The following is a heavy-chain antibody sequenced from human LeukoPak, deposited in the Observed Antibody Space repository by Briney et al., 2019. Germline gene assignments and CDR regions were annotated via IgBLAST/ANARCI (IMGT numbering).Heavy chain of an antibody. D-gene: IGHD3-3*01. J-gene: IGHJ5*02. CDR2: IIGSGGST. Sequence: GGSLRLSCAASGFTFNNYAMSWVRQAPGKGLEWVSVIIGSGGSTSYADSVKGRFTISRDNAKNSLYLQMNSLRAEDTAVYYCARDPDEVTIFGVVIRWFDPWGQGTLVTVSS. V-gene: IGHV3-23*01. CDR1: GFTFNNYA. CDR3: ARDPDEVTIFGVVIRWFDP.